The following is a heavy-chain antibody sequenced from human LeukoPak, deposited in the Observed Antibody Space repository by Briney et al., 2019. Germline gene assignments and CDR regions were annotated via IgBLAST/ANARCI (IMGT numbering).Heavy chain of an antibody. J-gene: IGHJ4*02. CDR1: RFTFSSYG. CDR3: AKDPTIYGSGSPWYFDY. D-gene: IGHD3-10*01. Sequence: GGSLRLSCAASRFTFSSYGMHWVRQAPGKGLEWVAVISYDGSNKYYADSVKGRFTISRDNSKNTLYLQMNSLRAEDTAVYYCAKDPTIYGSGSPWYFDYWGQGTLVTVSS. V-gene: IGHV3-30*18. CDR2: ISYDGSNK.